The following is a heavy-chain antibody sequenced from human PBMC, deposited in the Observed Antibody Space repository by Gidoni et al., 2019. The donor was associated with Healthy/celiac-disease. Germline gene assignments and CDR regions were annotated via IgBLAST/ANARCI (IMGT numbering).Heavy chain of an antibody. CDR1: AGFLSSSNW. Sequence: VQLQESGPGLVKPPGTLSLTCSVSAGFLSSSNWWSWVRQPPGKGPEGIVEIYHSGSTNHNPSLKSRVTISVDKSKNQFSLKLSSVTAADTAVYYCARVPLYGSGSLNWFDPWGQGTLVTVSS. V-gene: IGHV4-4*03. CDR3: ARVPLYGSGSLNWFDP. CDR2: IYHSGST. D-gene: IGHD3-10*01. J-gene: IGHJ5*02.